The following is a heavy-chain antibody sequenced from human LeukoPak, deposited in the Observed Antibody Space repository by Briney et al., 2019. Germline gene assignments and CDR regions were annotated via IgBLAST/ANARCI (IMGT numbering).Heavy chain of an antibody. CDR3: ARETRLHSGSYSNDAFDI. V-gene: IGHV4-59*01. Sequence: SETLSLTCTVSGGSISSYYWSWIRHPPGKGLEWIGYISYSGSTDYNPSLKSRVTISLDTSKNQFSLRLSSVTAADTAVYYCARETRLHSGSYSNDAFDIWGQGTMVTVSS. D-gene: IGHD1-26*01. J-gene: IGHJ3*02. CDR1: GGSISSYY. CDR2: ISYSGST.